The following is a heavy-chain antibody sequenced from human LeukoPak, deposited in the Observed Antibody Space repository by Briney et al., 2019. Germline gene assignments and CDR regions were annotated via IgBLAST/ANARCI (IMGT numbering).Heavy chain of an antibody. CDR1: GFTFSSYW. CDR2: IKQDGSEK. D-gene: IGHD3-16*02. Sequence: GGSLRLSCAASGFTFSSYWMSWVRQAPGKGLEWVANIKQDGSEKYYVDSVKGRFTISRDNAKNSLYLQMNSLRAEDTAVYYCARGPPVSRLEGVIVIPYYWGQGTLVTVSS. J-gene: IGHJ4*02. V-gene: IGHV3-7*01. CDR3: ARGPPVSRLEGVIVIPYY.